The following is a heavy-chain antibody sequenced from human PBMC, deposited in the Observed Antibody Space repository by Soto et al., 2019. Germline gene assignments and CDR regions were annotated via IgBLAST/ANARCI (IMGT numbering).Heavy chain of an antibody. D-gene: IGHD2-2*01. CDR1: GFTVSSNY. CDR3: AREGPDCSSTSCYAGGWFDP. V-gene: IGHV3-53*04. Sequence: GGSMRLSCAASGFTVSSNYMSWVRQAPGKGLEWVSVIYSGGSTYYADSVKGRFTISRHNSKNTLYLQMNSLRAEDTAVYYCAREGPDCSSTSCYAGGWFDPWGQGTLVTVSS. J-gene: IGHJ5*02. CDR2: IYSGGST.